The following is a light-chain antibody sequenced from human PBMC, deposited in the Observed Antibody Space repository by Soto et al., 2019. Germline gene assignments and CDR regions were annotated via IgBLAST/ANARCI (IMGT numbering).Light chain of an antibody. CDR2: WAS. CDR3: QQYYTTPLT. Sequence: TQSPGTLSLSPGERATLSCRAGQSVSSNYLAWYQQKPGQPPQLLIYWASTRESGVPDRFSGSGSGTDFTLTISSLQAEDVAVYYCQQYYTTPLTFGGGTKVDIK. V-gene: IGKV4-1*01. J-gene: IGKJ4*01. CDR1: QSVSSNY.